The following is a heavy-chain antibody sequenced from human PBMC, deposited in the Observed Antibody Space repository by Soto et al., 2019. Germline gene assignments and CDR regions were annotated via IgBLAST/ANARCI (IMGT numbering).Heavy chain of an antibody. D-gene: IGHD3-16*02. CDR3: AKVYGAKSGDYIWGSYRHPKGYFDY. J-gene: IGHJ4*02. V-gene: IGHV3-23*01. Sequence: EVQLLESGGGLVQPGGSLRLSCAASGFTFSSYAMSWVRQAPGKGLEWVSAISGSGGSTYYADSVKGRFTISRDNSKNPLDPQLNSLRDEDAAVYYCAKVYGAKSGDYIWGSYRHPKGYFDYWGQGTLVTVSS. CDR2: ISGSGGST. CDR1: GFTFSSYA.